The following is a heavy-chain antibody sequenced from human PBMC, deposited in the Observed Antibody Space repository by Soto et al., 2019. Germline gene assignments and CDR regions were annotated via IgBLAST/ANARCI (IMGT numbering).Heavy chain of an antibody. CDR2: INPNSGGT. D-gene: IGHD3-3*01. CDR3: ARGRFLEWLLSSYYYYGMDV. V-gene: IGHV1-2*02. CDR1: GYTFTSYY. Sequence: ASAKVSCKASGYTFTSYYMHWVRQAPGQGLEWMGWINPNSGGTNYAQKFQGRVTMTRDTSISTAYMELSRLRSDDTAVYYCARGRFLEWLLSSYYYYGMDVWGQGTTVTVSS. J-gene: IGHJ6*02.